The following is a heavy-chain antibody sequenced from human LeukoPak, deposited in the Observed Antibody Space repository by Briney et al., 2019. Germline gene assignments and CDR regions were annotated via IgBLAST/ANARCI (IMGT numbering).Heavy chain of an antibody. D-gene: IGHD1-26*01. J-gene: IGHJ4*02. V-gene: IGHV3-73*01. CDR3: TRLGHPGHY. Sequence: QTGGSLRLSCAASGFTFSGSALHWARQASGKGLEWVGRIRSTANGYATAYAASVKGRFTISRDDSKNTAYLQMNSLKTEDTAVYYCTRLGHPGHYWGQGTLVTVSS. CDR1: GFTFSGSA. CDR2: IRSTANGYAT.